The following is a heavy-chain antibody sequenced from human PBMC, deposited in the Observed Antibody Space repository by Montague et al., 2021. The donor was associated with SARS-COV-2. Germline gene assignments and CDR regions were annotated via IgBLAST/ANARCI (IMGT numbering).Heavy chain of an antibody. CDR2: VNHRGST. J-gene: IGHJ4*02. CDR3: ARVGQPLVRTYYLDY. CDR1: GGTFNHYY. V-gene: IGHV4-34*01. D-gene: IGHD6-13*01. Sequence: SETLSLTCAVYGGTFNHYYWTWVRQSPGKGLEWIGEVNHRGSTNYNPSLKSRVTISVDTSKNQFSLKLNSLTAADTAVYYCARVGQPLVRTYYLDYWGQGTLVTVSS.